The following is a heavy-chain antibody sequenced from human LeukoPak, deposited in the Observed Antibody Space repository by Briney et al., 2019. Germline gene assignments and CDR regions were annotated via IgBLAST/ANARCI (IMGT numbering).Heavy chain of an antibody. CDR3: ARQLRRYYYDTSGYND. CDR2: VGGSGATT. V-gene: IGHV3-23*01. Sequence: GGSLRLSCAASGFTFSSYAMSWVRQAPGKGLKWVSVVGGSGATTYYADSVKGRFTISRDNAKNSLYLQMNSLRAEDSAVYYCARQLRRYYYDTSGYNDWGQGTLVTVSS. D-gene: IGHD3-22*01. J-gene: IGHJ4*02. CDR1: GFTFSSYA.